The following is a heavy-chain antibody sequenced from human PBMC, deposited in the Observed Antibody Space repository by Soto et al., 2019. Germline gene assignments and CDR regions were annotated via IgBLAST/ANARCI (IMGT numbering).Heavy chain of an antibody. CDR2: IDPSDSYT. J-gene: IGHJ6*04. V-gene: IGHV5-10-1*01. CDR1: GYSFTSYW. D-gene: IGHD6-6*01. CDR3: ASGGSSIYYYYGMGV. Sequence: PGESLKISCKGSGYSFTSYWISCVRQKPGKGLEWMGRIDPSDSYTNYSPSFQGHVTISADKSISTAYLQWSSLKASDTAMYYCASGGSSIYYYYGMGVWGKGTTVTVS.